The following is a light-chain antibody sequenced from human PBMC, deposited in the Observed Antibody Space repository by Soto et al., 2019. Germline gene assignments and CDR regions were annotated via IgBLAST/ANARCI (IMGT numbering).Light chain of an antibody. CDR2: DVS. J-gene: IGLJ1*01. V-gene: IGLV2-14*03. Sequence: QSVLTQPASVSGSPGQSITISCTGTSSDIGAYNYDSWYQQHHPGEAPKLIIYDVSHRPPGVSNRFSGSKSGNTASLTISGLQTEDEADYYCSSYTSATTYVFGTGTKLTVL. CDR3: SSYTSATTYV. CDR1: SSDIGAYNY.